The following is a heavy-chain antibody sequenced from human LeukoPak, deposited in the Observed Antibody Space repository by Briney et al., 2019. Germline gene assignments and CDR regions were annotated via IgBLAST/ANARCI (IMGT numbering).Heavy chain of an antibody. CDR2: INSDGSST. CDR1: GFTFSNYW. V-gene: IGHV3-74*01. Sequence: GGSLRLSCAVSGFTFSNYWMYWVRQAPGKRLVWVTRINSDGSSTTYADSVEGRFTISRDNTKSMLHLQMHSLRVDDSAVYFCSGTTTTADWYFDLWGHGTLVTVSS. D-gene: IGHD1-1*01. CDR3: SGTTTTADWYFDL. J-gene: IGHJ2*01.